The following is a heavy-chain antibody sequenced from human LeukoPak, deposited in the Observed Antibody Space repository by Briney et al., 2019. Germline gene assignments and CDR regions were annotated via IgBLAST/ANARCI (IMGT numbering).Heavy chain of an antibody. Sequence: PSETLSLTCAVSGGSISSGGYSWSWIRQPPGKGLEWIGYIYHSGSTYYNPSLKSRVTISVDRSKNQFSLKLSSVTAADTAVYYCARGLECQYWGQGTLVTVSS. D-gene: IGHD5/OR15-5a*01. V-gene: IGHV4-30-2*01. CDR3: ARGLECQY. CDR1: GGSISSGGYS. J-gene: IGHJ4*02. CDR2: IYHSGST.